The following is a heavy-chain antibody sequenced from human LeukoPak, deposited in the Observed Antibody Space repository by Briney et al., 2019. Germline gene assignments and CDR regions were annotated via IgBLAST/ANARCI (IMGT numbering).Heavy chain of an antibody. Sequence: GSLRLSCAASGFTFSSYSMNWVRQPPGKGLEWLGSIYHSGSTYYNPSLKSRVTISVDTSKSQFSLKLNSVTAADTAVYYCASASGSYHDAFDIWGQGTMVTVSS. CDR3: ASASGSYHDAFDI. CDR1: GFTFSSYS. D-gene: IGHD1-26*01. J-gene: IGHJ3*02. CDR2: IYHSGST. V-gene: IGHV4-38-2*01.